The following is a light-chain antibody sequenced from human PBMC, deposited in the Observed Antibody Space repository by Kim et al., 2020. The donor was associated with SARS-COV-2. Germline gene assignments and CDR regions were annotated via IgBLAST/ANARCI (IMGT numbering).Light chain of an antibody. J-gene: IGKJ2*01. Sequence: EIVLTQSPATLSLSPGERATLSCRASQSVSSYLAWYQQKPGQAPRLLIYDASNRATGIPARFSGSGSGTDFTLTISSLEPEDFAVYYCQQRSNWPRYTFGQGTRREI. CDR2: DAS. V-gene: IGKV3-11*01. CDR1: QSVSSY. CDR3: QQRSNWPRYT.